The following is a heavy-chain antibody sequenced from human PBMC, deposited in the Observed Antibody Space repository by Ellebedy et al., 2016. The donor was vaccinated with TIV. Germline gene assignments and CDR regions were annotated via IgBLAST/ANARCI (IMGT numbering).Heavy chain of an antibody. CDR1: GFTFSDYA. J-gene: IGHJ4*02. CDR2: IKPDGSGK. V-gene: IGHV3-7*01. D-gene: IGHD2-2*01. Sequence: GESLKISXAASGFTFSDYAMSWVRQAPGKGLEWLANIKPDGSGKYYVDSVKGRFTISRDNTNNSLYLQMNSLSAEDTAVYYCVKGLGYCSSPSCYEDYWGQGTLVTVSS. CDR3: VKGLGYCSSPSCYEDY.